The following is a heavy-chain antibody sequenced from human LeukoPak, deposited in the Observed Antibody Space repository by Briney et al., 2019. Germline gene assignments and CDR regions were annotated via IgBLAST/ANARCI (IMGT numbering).Heavy chain of an antibody. CDR1: GFTFSSYA. CDR3: ARVADYDDSSGYYPLDY. D-gene: IGHD3-22*01. Sequence: GGSLRLSCAASGFTFSSYAMHWVRQAPGKGLEWVAVISYDGSNKYYADSVKGRFTISRDNSKNTLYLQMNSLRAEDTAVYYCARVADYDDSSGYYPLDYWGQGTLVTVSS. J-gene: IGHJ4*02. CDR2: ISYDGSNK. V-gene: IGHV3-30-3*01.